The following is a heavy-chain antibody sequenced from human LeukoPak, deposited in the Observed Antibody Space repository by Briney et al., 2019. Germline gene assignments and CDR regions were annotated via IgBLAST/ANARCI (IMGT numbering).Heavy chain of an antibody. J-gene: IGHJ3*02. Sequence: SETLSLTCALYGGSFNGYYWTWIRQPPGKGLEWIGEINHSGSTNYNPSLKSRVTISVDTSKNQFSLKLSSVTAADTDVYYCARETSGSNDAFDIWGQGTMVTVSS. V-gene: IGHV4-34*01. D-gene: IGHD1-26*01. CDR3: ARETSGSNDAFDI. CDR2: INHSGST. CDR1: GGSFNGYY.